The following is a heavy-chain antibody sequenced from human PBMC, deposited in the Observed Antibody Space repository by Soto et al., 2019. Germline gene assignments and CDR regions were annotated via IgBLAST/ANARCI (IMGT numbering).Heavy chain of an antibody. D-gene: IGHD3-3*01. J-gene: IGHJ6*02. CDR3: AEDLLQGIFGASYGMDV. Sequence: GGSLRLSCAASGFTFSNSGMHWVRQAPGKGLEWVTVISYNGGNKQYSDSVRGRFTISRDNSKNTLYLQMNSLRTEDTAMYYCAEDLLQGIFGASYGMDVWGQGTTVTVSS. CDR1: GFTFSNSG. CDR2: ISYNGGNK. V-gene: IGHV3-30*18.